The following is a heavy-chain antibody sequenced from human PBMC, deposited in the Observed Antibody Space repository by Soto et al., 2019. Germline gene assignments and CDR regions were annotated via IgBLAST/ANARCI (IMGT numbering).Heavy chain of an antibody. Sequence: QVQLVESGGGVVQPGRSLRLSCAASGFTFSSYAMHWVRQAPGKGLEWVAVISYDGSNKYYADSVKGRFTISRDNSKNTLYLQMNSLRAEDTAVYYCARDDCSGGSCYSGYWGQGTLVTVSS. CDR2: ISYDGSNK. CDR3: ARDDCSGGSCYSGY. V-gene: IGHV3-30-3*01. CDR1: GFTFSSYA. D-gene: IGHD2-15*01. J-gene: IGHJ4*02.